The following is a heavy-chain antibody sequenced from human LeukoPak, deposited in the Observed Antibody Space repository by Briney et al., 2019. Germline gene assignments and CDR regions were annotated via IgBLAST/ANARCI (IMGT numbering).Heavy chain of an antibody. J-gene: IGHJ4*02. V-gene: IGHV1-8*01. CDR3: ARTDYTGFVPDY. CDR1: GYTFTRHD. Sequence: GASVKVSCKASGYTFTRHDVNWVRQAPGQGLEWMAWMNPKSGNTGFAQKFRGRVTMTRDTSINTAYMELTGLTSEDTAVYYCARTDYTGFVPDYWGQGTLVIVSS. D-gene: IGHD2-2*02. CDR2: MNPKSGNT.